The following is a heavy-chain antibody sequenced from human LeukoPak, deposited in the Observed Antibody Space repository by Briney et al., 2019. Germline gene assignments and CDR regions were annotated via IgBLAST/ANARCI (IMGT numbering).Heavy chain of an antibody. D-gene: IGHD3-22*01. Sequence: AASVTVSCTASGYTFSSYGISWVRQAPGQGLEWMGWISAYNGNTNYAQKLQGRVTMTTDTSTSTAYMELRSLRSDDTAVYYCARDPSYYDSSGYYPNYFDYWGQGTLVTVSS. V-gene: IGHV1-18*01. CDR3: ARDPSYYDSSGYYPNYFDY. CDR1: GYTFSSYG. J-gene: IGHJ4*02. CDR2: ISAYNGNT.